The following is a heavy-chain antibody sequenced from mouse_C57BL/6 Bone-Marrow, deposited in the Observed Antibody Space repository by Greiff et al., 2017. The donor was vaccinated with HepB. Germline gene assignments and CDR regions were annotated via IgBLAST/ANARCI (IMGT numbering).Heavy chain of an antibody. J-gene: IGHJ3*01. Sequence: VQLLQSGPELVKPGASVKISCKASGYTFTDYYMNWVKQSHGKSLEWIGDINPNNGGTSYNQKFKGKATLTVDKSSSTAYLQLSSLTSEDSAVYYCARSGMDRAFAYWGQGTLVTVSA. CDR1: GYTFTDYY. V-gene: IGHV1-26*01. CDR3: ARSGMDRAFAY. D-gene: IGHD2-3*01. CDR2: INPNNGGT.